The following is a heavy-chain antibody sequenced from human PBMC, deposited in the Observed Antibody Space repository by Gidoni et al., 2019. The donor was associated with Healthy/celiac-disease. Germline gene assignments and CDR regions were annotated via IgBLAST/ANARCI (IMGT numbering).Heavy chain of an antibody. J-gene: IGHJ2*01. Sequence: EVQLLESGGGLVQPGGSLRLSCATSGFTFSSYAMSWVRQAPGKGLEWVSAISGSGGSTYYADSVKGRFNISRDNSKNTLYLQMNSLRAEDTAVYYCAKGGIAAAGTRYWYFDLWGRGTLVTVSS. CDR3: AKGGIAAAGTRYWYFDL. CDR2: ISGSGGST. D-gene: IGHD6-13*01. V-gene: IGHV3-23*01. CDR1: GFTFSSYA.